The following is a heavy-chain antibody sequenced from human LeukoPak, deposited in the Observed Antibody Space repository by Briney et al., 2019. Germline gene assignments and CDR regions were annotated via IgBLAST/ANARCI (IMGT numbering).Heavy chain of an antibody. CDR1: GSTFTGYY. V-gene: IGHV1-2*02. CDR3: ARDCSGGSCYGE. J-gene: IGHJ4*02. Sequence: GASVKVSCKASGSTFTGYYMHWVRQAPGQGLEWLGWINPNSGGTNYAQKFQGRVTMTRDTSISTAYMELSRLRSDDTAVYYCARDCSGGSCYGEWGQGTLVTVSS. CDR2: INPNSGGT. D-gene: IGHD2-15*01.